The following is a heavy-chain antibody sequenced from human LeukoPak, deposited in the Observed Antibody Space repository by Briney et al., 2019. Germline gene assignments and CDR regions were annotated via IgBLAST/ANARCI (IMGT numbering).Heavy chain of an antibody. CDR3: AKDGGTHFDH. Sequence: GGSLRLSCAASGFTFSSYEMNWVRQTPGKELEWVSYISSSGTTISYAQSVKGRFTITRDNAQNSLTLHMNTLRADDTAVYYCAKDGGTHFDHWGQGTLVTVSS. CDR2: ISSSGTTI. CDR1: GFTFSSYE. J-gene: IGHJ4*02. D-gene: IGHD1-26*01. V-gene: IGHV3-48*03.